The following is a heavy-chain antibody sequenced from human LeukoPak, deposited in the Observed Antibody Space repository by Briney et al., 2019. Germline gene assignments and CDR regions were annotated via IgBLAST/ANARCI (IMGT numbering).Heavy chain of an antibody. V-gene: IGHV4-34*01. J-gene: IGHJ3*02. CDR1: GGSFSGYY. CDR2: INHSGST. D-gene: IGHD6-19*01. Sequence: SETLSLTCAVYGGSFSGYYWSWIRQPPGKGLEWIGEINHSGSTNYNPFLKSRVTISVDTSKNQFSLKLSSVTAADTAVYYCARKPLNRYSSGWRAFDIWGQGTMVTVSS. CDR3: ARKPLNRYSSGWRAFDI.